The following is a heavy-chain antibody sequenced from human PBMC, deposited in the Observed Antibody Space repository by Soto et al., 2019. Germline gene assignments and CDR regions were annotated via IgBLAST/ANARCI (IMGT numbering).Heavy chain of an antibody. Sequence: QVQLVESGGGVVQPGRSLRLSCAAAGFTFKTYGMHWVRQAQGTGLEWVAVISFGGTDKYYADSVKGRFSIARDNSKSTLYLQMNNLAADDTAVYYGAREQWLSEGYFYAMDVWGQGTTVTVSS. CDR3: AREQWLSEGYFYAMDV. CDR2: ISFGGTDK. V-gene: IGHV3-30*03. J-gene: IGHJ6*02. CDR1: GFTFKTYG. D-gene: IGHD6-19*01.